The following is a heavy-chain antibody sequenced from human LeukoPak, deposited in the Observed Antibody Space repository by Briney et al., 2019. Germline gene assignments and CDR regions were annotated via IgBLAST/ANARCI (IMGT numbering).Heavy chain of an antibody. Sequence: PGGSLRLSCAASGFTLSGYWTHWVRQAPGKGLVWVARIQSDGSITSYADSVKGRFTISRDNAKNTLYLQMNSLRAEDTAVYYCATSDWFDPWGQGTLVTVSS. J-gene: IGHJ5*02. V-gene: IGHV3-74*01. CDR2: IQSDGSIT. CDR3: ATSDWFDP. CDR1: GFTLSGYW.